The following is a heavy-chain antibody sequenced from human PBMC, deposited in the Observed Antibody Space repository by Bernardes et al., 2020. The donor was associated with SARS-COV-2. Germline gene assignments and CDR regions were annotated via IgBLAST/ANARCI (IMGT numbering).Heavy chain of an antibody. CDR3: ASPTLDSSGYFNDY. D-gene: IGHD3-22*01. CDR1: GFTFSSYS. V-gene: IGHV3-21*01. J-gene: IGHJ4*02. CDR2: ISSSSSYI. Sequence: GGSLRLSCAASGFTFSSYSMNWVRQAPGKGLEWVSSISSSSSYIYYADSVKGRFTISRDNAKNSLFLQMNSLRAEDTAVYYCASPTLDSSGYFNDYCGQGTLVTVSS.